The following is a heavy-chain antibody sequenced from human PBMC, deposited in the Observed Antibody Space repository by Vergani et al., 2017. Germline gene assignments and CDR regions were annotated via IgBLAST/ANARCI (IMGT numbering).Heavy chain of an antibody. CDR1: GYTFTGYY. CDR2: INPNSGGT. Sequence: QVQLVQSGAEVKKPGASVKVSCKASGYTFTGYYMHWVRQAPGQGLEWMGWINPNSGGTNYAQKFQGRVTMTRDTSISTAYMELSRLRSDDTAVYYCARACAGYSSGWYVSSYWGQGTLVTVSS. D-gene: IGHD6-19*01. J-gene: IGHJ4*02. CDR3: ARACAGYSSGWYVSSY. V-gene: IGHV1-2*02.